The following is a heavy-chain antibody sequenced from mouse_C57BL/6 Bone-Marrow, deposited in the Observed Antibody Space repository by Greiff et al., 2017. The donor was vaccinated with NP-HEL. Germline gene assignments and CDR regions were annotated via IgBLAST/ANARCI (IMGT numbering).Heavy chain of an antibody. V-gene: IGHV5-4*01. CDR3: ARGLLLLRSMDY. Sequence: EVQGVESGGGLVKPGGSLKLSCAASGFTFSSYAMSWVRQPPEKRLEWVATISDGGSYTYYPDNVKGRFTISRDNAKNNLYLQMSHLKSEDTAMYYCARGLLLLRSMDYWGQGTSVTVSS. D-gene: IGHD1-1*01. CDR1: GFTFSSYA. CDR2: ISDGGSYT. J-gene: IGHJ4*01.